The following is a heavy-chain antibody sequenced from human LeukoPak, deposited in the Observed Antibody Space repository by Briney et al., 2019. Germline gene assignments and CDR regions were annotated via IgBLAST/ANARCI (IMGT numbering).Heavy chain of an antibody. CDR1: GGTFSSYA. CDR3: ASGRTDIVVVPATLRNYYFDY. J-gene: IGHJ4*02. V-gene: IGHV1-69*06. CDR2: IIPIFGTA. D-gene: IGHD2-2*01. Sequence: WASVKVSCKASGGTFSSYAISWVRQAPGQGLEWMGGIIPIFGTANYAQKFQGRVTITADKPTNTAYMELSSLRSEDTAVYYCASGRTDIVVVPATLRNYYFDYWGQGTLVTVSS.